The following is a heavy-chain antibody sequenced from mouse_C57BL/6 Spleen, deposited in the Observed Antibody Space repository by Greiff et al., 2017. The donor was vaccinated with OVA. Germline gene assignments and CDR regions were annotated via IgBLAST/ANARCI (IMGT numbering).Heavy chain of an antibody. V-gene: IGHV5-4*01. CDR2: ISDGGSYT. CDR3: ARDVNYGSSYWYFDV. D-gene: IGHD1-1*01. CDR1: GFTFSSYA. J-gene: IGHJ1*03. Sequence: VQLVESGGGLVKPGGSLKLSCAASGFTFSSYAMSWVRQTPEKRLEWVATISDGGSYTYYPDNVKGRFTISRDNAKNNLYLQMSHLKSEDTAMYYCARDVNYGSSYWYFDVWGTGTTVTVSS.